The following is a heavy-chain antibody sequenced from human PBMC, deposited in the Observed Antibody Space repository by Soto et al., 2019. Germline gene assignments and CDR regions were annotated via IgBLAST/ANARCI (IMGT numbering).Heavy chain of an antibody. CDR1: GDSFNSDY. CDR2: INPSGEGA. J-gene: IGHJ4*02. Sequence: QLQLVQSDAEVKRPGASVKVSCKASGDSFNSDYVHWVRQAPGQGPEWMGLINPSGEGAVYAEKFQGKLTLTRDTSTRTVNMELRSLRNQDTAMYFCAGQAGSRGWFYFDNWGQGTQVTVSS. D-gene: IGHD6-19*01. CDR3: AGQAGSRGWFYFDN. V-gene: IGHV1-46*02.